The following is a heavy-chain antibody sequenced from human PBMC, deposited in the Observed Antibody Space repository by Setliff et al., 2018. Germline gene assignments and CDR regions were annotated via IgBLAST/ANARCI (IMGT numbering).Heavy chain of an antibody. CDR1: GGSMTYYY. CDR2: IFHGESI. CDR3: ARHKSNGSGSYPSLYMDV. J-gene: IGHJ6*03. D-gene: IGHD3-10*01. V-gene: IGHV4-59*08. Sequence: SETLSLTCTVSGGSMTYYYWSWVRQPPGKGLEWIGNIFHGESISYNPSLKSRVTISVDTSKNQFSLSLSSVTAADTAVYYCARHKSNGSGSYPSLYMDVWGKGIMVTVSS.